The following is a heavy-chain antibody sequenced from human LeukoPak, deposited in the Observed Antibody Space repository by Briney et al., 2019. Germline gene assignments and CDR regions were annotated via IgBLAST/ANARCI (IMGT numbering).Heavy chain of an antibody. CDR3: ARVMTTVTTLSDAFDI. CDR2: ISSSGSTI. V-gene: IGHV3-11*01. CDR1: GFTFSDYY. J-gene: IGHJ3*02. Sequence: PGGSLRLSCVASGFTFSDYYMSWIRQAPGKGLEWVSYISSSGSTIYYADSVKGRFTISRDNAKNSLYLQMNSLRAEDTAVYYCARVMTTVTTLSDAFDIWGQGTMVTVSS. D-gene: IGHD4-17*01.